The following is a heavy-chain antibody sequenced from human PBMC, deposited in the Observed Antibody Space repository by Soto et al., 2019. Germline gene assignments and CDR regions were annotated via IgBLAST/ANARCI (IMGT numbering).Heavy chain of an antibody. CDR2: IYYSGST. Sequence: SETLSLTCTVSGGSISSSSYYWGWIRQPPGKGLEWIGSIYYSGSTYYNPSLKSRVTISVDTSKNQFSLKLSSVTAADTAVYYCARQPYDFWSGPRGAFDIWGQGTMVTVSS. V-gene: IGHV4-39*01. CDR1: GGSISSSSYY. CDR3: ARQPYDFWSGPRGAFDI. D-gene: IGHD3-3*01. J-gene: IGHJ3*02.